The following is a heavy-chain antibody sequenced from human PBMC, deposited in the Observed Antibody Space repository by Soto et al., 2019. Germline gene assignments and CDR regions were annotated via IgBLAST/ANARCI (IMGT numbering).Heavy chain of an antibody. CDR1: GGSISSGGYY. V-gene: IGHV4-31*03. CDR3: ARDGGYSGYDSWWFDP. J-gene: IGHJ5*02. CDR2: IYYSGST. Sequence: QVQLQESGPGLVKPSQTLSLTCTVSGGSISSGGYYWSWIRQHPGKGLEWIGYIYYSGSTYYNPSLMSRVTISVDTSKNQFSLKLSSVTAADTAVYYCARDGGYSGYDSWWFDPWGQGTLVTVSS. D-gene: IGHD5-12*01.